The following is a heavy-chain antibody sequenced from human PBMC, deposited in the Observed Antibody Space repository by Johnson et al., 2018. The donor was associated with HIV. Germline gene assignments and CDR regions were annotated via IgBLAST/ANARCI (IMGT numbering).Heavy chain of an antibody. CDR3: ASRMYSGSSGGAFDI. D-gene: IGHD1-26*01. CDR1: GFTFSNYG. Sequence: QVHLVESGGGVVQPGGSLRLSCKASGFTFSNYGIHWVRQAPGKGLEWVSTITGSSGSTYYADSVKGRFTISRDNSKNTLFLQMNSLRAEDTAVYYCASRMYSGSSGGAFDIWGQGTMVTVSS. V-gene: IGHV3-NL1*01. J-gene: IGHJ3*02. CDR2: ITGSSGST.